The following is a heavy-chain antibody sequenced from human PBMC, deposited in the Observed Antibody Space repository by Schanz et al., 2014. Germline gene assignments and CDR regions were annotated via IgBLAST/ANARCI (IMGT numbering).Heavy chain of an antibody. J-gene: IGHJ4*02. CDR2: ISASGGST. V-gene: IGHV3-23*04. CDR3: ARAHGNNWYGKGLDY. D-gene: IGHD1-1*01. CDR1: GFTFSDYY. Sequence: EVQLVESGGGVVQPGGSLRLSCAASGFTFSDYYMSWIRQAPGKGLEWVSTISASGGSTYYADSVKGRFTMSRDNSKNTLYLQMNSLRADDTAVYFCARAHGNNWYGKGLDYWGQGTQVTVSS.